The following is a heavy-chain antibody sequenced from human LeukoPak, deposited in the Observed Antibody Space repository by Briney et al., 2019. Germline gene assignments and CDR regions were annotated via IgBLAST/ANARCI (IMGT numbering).Heavy chain of an antibody. CDR3: ARQGGPDPDY. V-gene: IGHV4-34*01. D-gene: IGHD2-15*01. CDR2: INHSRTT. CDR1: GGSFSGYY. Sequence: SETLSLTCAVYGGSFSGYYWSWIRQPPGKGLEWIGGINHSRTTNYNPSLKSRVTISVDTSKNQFSLKLSSVTAADTAVYYCARQGGPDPDYWGQGTLVTVSS. J-gene: IGHJ4*02.